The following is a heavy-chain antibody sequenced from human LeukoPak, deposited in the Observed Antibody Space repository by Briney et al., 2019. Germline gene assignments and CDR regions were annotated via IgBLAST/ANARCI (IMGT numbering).Heavy chain of an antibody. CDR2: IYYSGGT. CDR1: GGSISSGDYY. V-gene: IGHV4-30-4*01. Sequence: SETLSLTCTVSGGSISSGDYYWSWIRQPPGTGLEWIGYIYYSGGTYYNPSLKSRVTISVDTSKSQFSLKLSSVTAADTAVYYCAREGYDSSYYYYLDYWGQGTLVTVSS. J-gene: IGHJ4*02. D-gene: IGHD3-22*01. CDR3: AREGYDSSYYYYLDY.